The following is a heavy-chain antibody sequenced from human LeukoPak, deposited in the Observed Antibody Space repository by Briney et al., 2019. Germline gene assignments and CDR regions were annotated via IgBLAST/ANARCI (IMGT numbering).Heavy chain of an antibody. Sequence: PGGSLRLSCAASGFTFSIYAMSWVRQAPGKGLEWVSSISGSSSYIYYADSVKGRFTISRDNAKNSLYLQMNSLRAEDTAVYYCARDSELNSGRKFDYWGQGTLVTVSS. V-gene: IGHV3-21*01. D-gene: IGHD6-19*01. CDR2: ISGSSSYI. CDR3: ARDSELNSGRKFDY. J-gene: IGHJ4*02. CDR1: GFTFSIYA.